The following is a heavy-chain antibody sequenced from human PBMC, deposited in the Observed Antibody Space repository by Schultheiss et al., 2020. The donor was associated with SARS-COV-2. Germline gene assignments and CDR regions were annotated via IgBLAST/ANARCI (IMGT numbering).Heavy chain of an antibody. D-gene: IGHD3-10*01. J-gene: IGHJ4*02. CDR3: TTDRSWFGELDY. Sequence: GESLKISCAASGFTFSSYAMSWVRQAPGKGLEWVSVISGSGGSTYYADSVKGRFTISRDNAKNSLYLQMNSLKTEDTAVYYCTTDRSWFGELDYWGQGTLVTVSS. V-gene: IGHV3-23*01. CDR2: ISGSGGST. CDR1: GFTFSSYA.